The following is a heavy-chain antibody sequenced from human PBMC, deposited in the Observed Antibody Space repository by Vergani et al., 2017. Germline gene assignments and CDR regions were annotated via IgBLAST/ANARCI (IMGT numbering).Heavy chain of an antibody. CDR2: ISGSGGST. CDR3: AKDLLGYCSSTSCYRTEGGY. Sequence: EVQLLESGGGLVQPGGSLRLSCAASGFTFSSYAMSWVRQAPGQGLEWVSAISGSGGSTYYADSVKGRFTISRDNSKNTLYLQMNSLRAEDTAVYYCAKDLLGYCSSTSCYRTEGGYWGQGTLVTVSS. V-gene: IGHV3-23*01. J-gene: IGHJ4*02. CDR1: GFTFSSYA. D-gene: IGHD2-2*02.